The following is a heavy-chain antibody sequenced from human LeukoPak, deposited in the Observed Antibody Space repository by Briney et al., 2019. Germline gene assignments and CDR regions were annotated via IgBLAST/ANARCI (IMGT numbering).Heavy chain of an antibody. CDR3: ARGLDIVVVGLSFDY. CDR1: VYTFTSYY. J-gene: IGHJ4*02. D-gene: IGHD2-2*01. V-gene: IGHV1-46*01. Sequence: ATVKVSCTASVYTFTSYYMHWVPHAPRQGLEWRGIINPSGGSTSYAQKFQGRVTMTRDTSTSTVYMELSSLRSEDTAVYYCARGLDIVVVGLSFDYWGQGTLVSVSS. CDR2: INPSGGST.